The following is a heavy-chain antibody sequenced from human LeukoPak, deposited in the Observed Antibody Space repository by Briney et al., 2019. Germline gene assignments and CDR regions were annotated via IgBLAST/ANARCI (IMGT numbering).Heavy chain of an antibody. CDR2: INPNSGGT. CDR1: GYTFTGYY. Sequence: SVKVSCKASGYTFTGYYMHWVRQAPGQGLEWMGWINPNSGGTNYAQKFQGRVTMTRDTSISTAYMEPSRLRSDDTAVYYCAREKRYGSGSYPRYWGQGTLVTVSS. V-gene: IGHV1-2*02. D-gene: IGHD3-10*01. CDR3: AREKRYGSGSYPRY. J-gene: IGHJ4*02.